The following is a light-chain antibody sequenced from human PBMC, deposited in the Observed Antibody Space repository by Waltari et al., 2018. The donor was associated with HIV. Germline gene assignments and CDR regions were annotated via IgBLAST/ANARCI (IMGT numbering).Light chain of an antibody. Sequence: QSALTHPASVPGPPGQSITISCTATSSVVGGYNPVPCYQQHPGKAPKLMVYEVSKRPSGVSNRFSGSKSGNTASLTISGLQAEDEADYYCCAYAGSTTYVIFGGGTKLTVL. V-gene: IGLV2-23*02. J-gene: IGLJ2*01. CDR3: CAYAGSTTYVI. CDR2: EVS. CDR1: SSVVGGYNP.